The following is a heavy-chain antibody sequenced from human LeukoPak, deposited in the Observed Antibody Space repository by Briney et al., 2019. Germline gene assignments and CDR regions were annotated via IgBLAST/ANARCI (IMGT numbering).Heavy chain of an antibody. D-gene: IGHD7-27*01. V-gene: IGHV1-46*01. CDR1: GYTFTSYY. J-gene: IGHJ3*02. CDR3: ARDLLGILIGNAFDI. CDR2: INPSGGST. Sequence: ASAKVSCKASGYTFTSYYMHWVRQAPGQGLEWMGIINPSGGSTSYAQKFQGRVTMTRDTSTSTVYMELSSLRSEDTAVYYCARDLLGILIGNAFDIWGQGTMVTVSS.